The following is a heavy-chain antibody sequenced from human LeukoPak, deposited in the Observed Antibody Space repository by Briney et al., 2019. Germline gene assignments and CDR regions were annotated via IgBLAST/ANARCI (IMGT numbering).Heavy chain of an antibody. CDR1: GFTFSSYA. CDR2: ISGSGGST. CDR3: AKDINAGFLTGDSDY. V-gene: IGHV3-23*01. J-gene: IGHJ4*02. Sequence: PGGSLRLSCAASGFTFSSYAMSWVRPAPGKGLEWVSAISGSGGSTYYADSVKGRFTISRDNSKNTLYLQMNSLRAEDTAVYYCAKDINAGFLTGDSDYWGQGTLVTVSS. D-gene: IGHD7-27*01.